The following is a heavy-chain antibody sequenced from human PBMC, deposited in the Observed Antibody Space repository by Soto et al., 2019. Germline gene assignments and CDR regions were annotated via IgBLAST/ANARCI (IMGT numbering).Heavy chain of an antibody. CDR3: ATAGEWFLEFDY. CDR1: AYTFTSYG. Sequence: SVKVSCKTSAYTFTSYGINWVRQATGQGLEWMGWMNPNSGNTGYAQKFQGRVTMTEDTSTDTAYMELSSLRSEDTAVYYCATAGEWFLEFDYWGQATLVTVYS. D-gene: IGHD3-3*01. CDR2: MNPNSGNT. V-gene: IGHV1-8*01. J-gene: IGHJ4*02.